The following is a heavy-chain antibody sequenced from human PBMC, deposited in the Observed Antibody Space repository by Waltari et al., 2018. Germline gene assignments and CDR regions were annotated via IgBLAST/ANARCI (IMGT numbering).Heavy chain of an antibody. Sequence: VESGGGLVQPGRSLRLSCTASGFTFGDYAMSWVRQAPGKGLEWVGFIRSKAYGGTTEYAASVKGRFTISRDDSKSIAYLQMNSLKTEDTAVYYCTRSYCSSTSCPVDYWGQGTLVTVSS. CDR1: GFTFGDYA. CDR2: IRSKAYGGTT. V-gene: IGHV3-49*04. J-gene: IGHJ4*02. D-gene: IGHD2-2*01. CDR3: TRSYCSSTSCPVDY.